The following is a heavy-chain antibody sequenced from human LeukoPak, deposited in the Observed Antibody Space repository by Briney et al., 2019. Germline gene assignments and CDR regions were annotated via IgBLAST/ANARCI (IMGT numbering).Heavy chain of an antibody. CDR1: GFTFSSYA. CDR2: ISGSGGST. J-gene: IGHJ4*02. D-gene: IGHD1-26*01. CDR3: AKDRSIGTYYTFDH. Sequence: GGSLRLSCAASGFTFSSYAMNWVRQAPGKGLEWVSTISGSGGSTYNADSVKGRFTIARDNSKNTLYLQMNSLTAADTAVYYCAKDRSIGTYYTFDHWGQGTLVTVSS. V-gene: IGHV3-23*01.